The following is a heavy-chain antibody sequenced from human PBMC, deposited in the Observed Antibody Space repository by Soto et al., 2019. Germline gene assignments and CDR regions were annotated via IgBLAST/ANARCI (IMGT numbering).Heavy chain of an antibody. V-gene: IGHV4-30-4*01. CDR3: ARAELNYYGSGSHLDP. J-gene: IGHJ5*02. CDR2: IYYSGST. CDR1: GGAIISGDYY. D-gene: IGHD3-10*01. Sequence: SETLSLTCTVSGGAIISGDYYCSCIRQPPWKGLEWIGYIYYSGSTYYNPSLKSRVTISVDTSKNQFSLKLSSVTAADTAVYYCARAELNYYGSGSHLDPWGQGTLVTVSS.